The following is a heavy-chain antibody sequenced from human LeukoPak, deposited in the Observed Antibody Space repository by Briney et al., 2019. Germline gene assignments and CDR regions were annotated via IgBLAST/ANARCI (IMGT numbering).Heavy chain of an antibody. CDR2: IKSKTDGGTT. CDR3: TTGPTYYDFWSGYLY. CDR1: GFTFSNAW. Sequence: PGGSLRLSCAASGFTFSNAWMSWVRQAPGKGLEWVGRIKSKTDGGTTDYAAPVKGRFTISRDDSKNTLYLQMNSLKTEDTAVYYCTTGPTYYDFWSGYLYWGQGTLVTVSS. D-gene: IGHD3-3*01. V-gene: IGHV3-15*01. J-gene: IGHJ4*02.